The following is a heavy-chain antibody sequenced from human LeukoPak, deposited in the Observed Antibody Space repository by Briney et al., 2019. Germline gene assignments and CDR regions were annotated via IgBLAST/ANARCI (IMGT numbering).Heavy chain of an antibody. CDR1: GGSISSYY. V-gene: IGHV4-59*01. CDR3: ARGYRSGGSCPGYFDY. J-gene: IGHJ4*02. D-gene: IGHD2-15*01. Sequence: SETLSLTCTVSGGSISSYYWSWIRQPPGKGLEWIGYIYYSGSTNYNPSLKSRVTISVDTSKNQFSLKLSSVTAADTAVYYCARGYRSGGSCPGYFDYWGQGTLVTVSS. CDR2: IYYSGST.